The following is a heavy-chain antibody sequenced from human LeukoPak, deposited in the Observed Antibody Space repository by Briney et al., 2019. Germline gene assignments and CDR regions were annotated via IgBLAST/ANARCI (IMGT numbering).Heavy chain of an antibody. J-gene: IGHJ6*02. CDR2: INWNGGST. V-gene: IGHV3-20*04. D-gene: IGHD1-1*01. Sequence: PGGSLRLSCAASGFTFDDYGMSWVRQAPGKGLEWVSGINWNGGSTGYADSVKGRFTISRDNSKNTLYLQMNSLRAEDTAVYYCAREVLGYYGMDVWGQGTTVTVSS. CDR3: AREVLGYYGMDV. CDR1: GFTFDDYG.